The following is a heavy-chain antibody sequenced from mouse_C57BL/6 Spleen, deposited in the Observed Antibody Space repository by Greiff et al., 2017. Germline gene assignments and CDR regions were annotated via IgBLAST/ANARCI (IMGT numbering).Heavy chain of an antibody. V-gene: IGHV1-26*01. CDR3: AKSITTVVARYWYFDV. Sequence: EVQLQHSGPELVKPGASVKISCKASGYTFTDYYMNWVKQSHGKSLEWIGDINPNNGGTSYNQKFKGKATLTVDKSSSTAYMELRSLTSEDSAVYYCAKSITTVVARYWYFDVWGTGTTVTVSS. D-gene: IGHD1-1*01. CDR1: GYTFTDYY. CDR2: INPNNGGT. J-gene: IGHJ1*03.